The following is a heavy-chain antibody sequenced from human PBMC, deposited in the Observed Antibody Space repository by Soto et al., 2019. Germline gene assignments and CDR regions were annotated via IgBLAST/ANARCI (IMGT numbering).Heavy chain of an antibody. Sequence: HPGGSLRLSCAASGFTFSSYSMNWVRQAPGKGLEWVSDISSSSVTIYYADSVKGRFTISRDNAKNSLYLQMNSLRDGDTAVYYCARVPGIAAAATYYYAVDVWGQGTTVTVSS. CDR3: ARVPGIAAAATYYYAVDV. V-gene: IGHV3-48*02. J-gene: IGHJ6*02. CDR1: GFTFSSYS. D-gene: IGHD6-13*01. CDR2: ISSSSVTI.